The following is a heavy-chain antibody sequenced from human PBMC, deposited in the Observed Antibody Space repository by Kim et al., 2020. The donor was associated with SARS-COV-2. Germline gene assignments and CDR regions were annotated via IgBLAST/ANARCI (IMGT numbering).Heavy chain of an antibody. CDR1: GFTFSSYW. CDR3: ASQHYGDYSPLDY. Sequence: GGSLRLSCAASGFTFSSYWMHWVRQAPGKGLVWVSRINRDGSSTNYADSVKGRFTISRDNAKNTLYLQMNSLRAEDTAVFYCASQHYGDYSPLDYWGQGTLVTVSS. J-gene: IGHJ4*02. D-gene: IGHD4-17*01. V-gene: IGHV3-74*01. CDR2: INRDGSST.